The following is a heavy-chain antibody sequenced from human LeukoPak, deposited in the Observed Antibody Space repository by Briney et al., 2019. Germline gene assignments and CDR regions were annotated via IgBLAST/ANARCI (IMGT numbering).Heavy chain of an antibody. Sequence: PGGSLRLSCAASGFTFSTYWMSWVRQAPGKGLEWVANMNQDGTEKNYVDSVKGRFTISRDNAKNSLYVQMSSLRAEDTAVYYCARDRGYSTFDIWGQGTMVTVSS. D-gene: IGHD5-18*01. CDR2: MNQDGTEK. J-gene: IGHJ3*02. CDR1: GFTFSTYW. CDR3: ARDRGYSTFDI. V-gene: IGHV3-7*05.